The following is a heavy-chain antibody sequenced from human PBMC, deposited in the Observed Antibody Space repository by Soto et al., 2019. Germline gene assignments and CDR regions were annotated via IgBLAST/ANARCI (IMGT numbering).Heavy chain of an antibody. D-gene: IGHD1-26*01. CDR2: MNPNSGNT. J-gene: IGHJ5*02. CDR1: GYTFTSYD. Sequence: QVQLVQSGAEVKKPGASVKVSCKASGYTFTSYDINWVRQATGQGLEWMGWMNPNSGNTGYAQKFQGRATITRNKSIRTAYMDLSSVRSENTAVSYGAGARVRRGLVAWGQGTLVTVSS. CDR3: AGARVRRGLVA. V-gene: IGHV1-8*01.